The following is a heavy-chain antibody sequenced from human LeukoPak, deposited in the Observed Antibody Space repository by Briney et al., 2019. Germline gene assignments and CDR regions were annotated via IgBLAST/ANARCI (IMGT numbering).Heavy chain of an antibody. D-gene: IGHD5-18*01. V-gene: IGHV1-3*01. CDR1: GYTFSTYA. J-gene: IGHJ4*02. CDR3: ATRYNYNWGFDY. CDR2: INAGNGNT. Sequence: GASVKVSCKASGYTFSTYAMHWVRQAPGQRLEWMGWINAGNGNTKYSQKFQGRVILTSDTSASTAYMELSSLRSEDTAVYYCATRYNYNWGFDYWGQGTLDTVSS.